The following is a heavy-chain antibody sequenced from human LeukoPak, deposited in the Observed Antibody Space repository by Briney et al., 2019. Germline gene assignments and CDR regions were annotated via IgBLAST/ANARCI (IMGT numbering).Heavy chain of an antibody. CDR2: INANSGNT. J-gene: IGHJ6*03. CDR1: GRTFTGYY. CDR3: ASTPQYYYYMDV. Sequence: ASVKVSCKASGRTFTGYYMHWVRQAPGQGLEWMGWINANSGNTGYAQKFQGRVTITRNTSISTAYMELSSLRSEDTAVYYCASTPQYYYYMDVWGQGTPVTVSS. V-gene: IGHV1-8*03.